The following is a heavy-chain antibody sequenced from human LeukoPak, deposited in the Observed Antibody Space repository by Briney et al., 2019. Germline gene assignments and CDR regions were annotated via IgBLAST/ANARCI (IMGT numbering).Heavy chain of an antibody. J-gene: IGHJ3*02. CDR2: INPNSGGT. CDR1: GYTFTGYY. V-gene: IGHV1-2*02. D-gene: IGHD3-10*01. Sequence: ASVKVSCKASGYTFTGYYMHWVGQAPGQGLEWMGWINPNSGGTNYAQKFQGRVTMTRDTSISTAYMELSRLRSDDTAVYYCARGSHYYDAFDIWGQGTMVTFSS. CDR3: ARGSHYYDAFDI.